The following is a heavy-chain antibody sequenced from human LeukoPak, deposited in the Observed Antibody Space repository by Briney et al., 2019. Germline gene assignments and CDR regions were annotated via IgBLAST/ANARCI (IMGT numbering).Heavy chain of an antibody. J-gene: IGHJ4*02. V-gene: IGHV4-61*02. CDR1: GDSISSGDYY. Sequence: SETLSLTCTVSGDSISSGDYYWSWIRQPAGKGLEWIGRISSSGSTNYNPSLKSRVTISVDTSKNQFSLKLSSVTAADTAVYYCARGSPLRFLEWLLSPFDYWGQGTLVTVSS. CDR2: ISSSGST. D-gene: IGHD3-3*01. CDR3: ARGSPLRFLEWLLSPFDY.